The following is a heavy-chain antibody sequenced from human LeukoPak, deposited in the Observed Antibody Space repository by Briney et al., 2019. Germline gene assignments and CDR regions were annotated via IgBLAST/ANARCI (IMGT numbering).Heavy chain of an antibody. J-gene: IGHJ4*02. CDR2: IRGSGANT. Sequence: GGTLRLSCAASGFTSNTYAMSGVRQAPGKGREWVSAIRGSGANTYYADSVKGRFTISRDNSKSTLYLQMNSLRAEDTAVYHCAKGLAYCGGDCYDPLYPFDFWGQGTLVTVSS. CDR3: AKGLAYCGGDCYDPLYPFDF. V-gene: IGHV3-23*01. D-gene: IGHD2-21*01. CDR1: GFTSNTYA.